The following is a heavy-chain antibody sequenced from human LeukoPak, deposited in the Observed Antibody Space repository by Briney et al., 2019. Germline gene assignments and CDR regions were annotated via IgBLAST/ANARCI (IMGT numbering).Heavy chain of an antibody. V-gene: IGHV3-48*04. CDR2: ISHTSATT. D-gene: IGHD5-24*01. J-gene: IGHJ4*02. CDR3: ARDGDGNFDY. CDR1: GFTFSLYS. Sequence: PGGSLRLSCAASGFTFSLYSMNWLRRAPGKGLEWISYISHTSATTHYAASVEGRFTISRDNAKNSVYLQMNSLRAEDTAVYYCARDGDGNFDYWGQGTQVTVSS.